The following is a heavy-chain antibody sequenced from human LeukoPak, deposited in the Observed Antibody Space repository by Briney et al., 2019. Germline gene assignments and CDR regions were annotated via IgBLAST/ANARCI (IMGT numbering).Heavy chain of an antibody. CDR1: GFTFSSYS. D-gene: IGHD3-10*01. CDR3: ARDSMVRGVITNIDWFDP. V-gene: IGHV3-21*01. CDR2: ISSSSYI. Sequence: GGSLRLSCAASGFTFSSYSMNWVRQAAGKGLEWVSSISSSSYIYYADSVKGRFTISRDNAKNSLYLQMNSLRAEDTAVYYCARDSMVRGVITNIDWFDPWGQGTLVTVSS. J-gene: IGHJ5*02.